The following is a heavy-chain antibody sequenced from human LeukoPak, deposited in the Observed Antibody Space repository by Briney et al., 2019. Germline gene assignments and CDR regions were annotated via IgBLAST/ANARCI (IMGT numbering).Heavy chain of an antibody. Sequence: SVKVSCRASGGTFSSYAISWVRQAPGQGLEWMGGIIPIFGTANYAQKFQGRVTITTDESTSTAYMELSSLRSEDTAVYYCARGRLMSPGAFDIWGQGTMVTVSS. D-gene: IGHD2-8*01. CDR2: IIPIFGTA. V-gene: IGHV1-69*05. CDR1: GGTFSSYA. CDR3: ARGRLMSPGAFDI. J-gene: IGHJ3*02.